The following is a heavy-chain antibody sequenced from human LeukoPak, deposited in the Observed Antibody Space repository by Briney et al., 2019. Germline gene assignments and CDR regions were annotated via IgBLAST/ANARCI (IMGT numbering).Heavy chain of an antibody. Sequence: SSVKVSCKASGGTFATYSYSWVRQAPGQGLEWMGRIIPVLDKTNYAQKFQGRVTITADKTTNTAYMDLSSLRPEDTAVYYGARAGQISTGAYFDYWGQGTLVTVSS. J-gene: IGHJ4*02. V-gene: IGHV1-69*08. CDR2: IIPVLDKT. CDR3: ARAGQISTGAYFDY. D-gene: IGHD3-10*01. CDR1: GGTFATYS.